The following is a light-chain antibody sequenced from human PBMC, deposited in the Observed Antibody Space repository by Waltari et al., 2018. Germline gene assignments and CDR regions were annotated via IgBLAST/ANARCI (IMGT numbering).Light chain of an antibody. CDR3: SSYTSSGTLRI. CDR2: DVT. J-gene: IGLJ2*01. CDR1: NSDVGGYNY. Sequence: QSVLTQPASVSGSPGQSITIPCTGPNSDVGGYNYVSWYQQYPGKAPRLMIYDVTKRPSGVSNRFSGSKSGNTASLTISGLQAEDEADYYCSSYTSSGTLRIFGVGTKVTAL. V-gene: IGLV2-14*01.